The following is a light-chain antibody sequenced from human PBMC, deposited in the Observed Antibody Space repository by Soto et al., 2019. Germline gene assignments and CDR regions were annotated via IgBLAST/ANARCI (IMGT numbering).Light chain of an antibody. CDR1: SGHSSYI. Sequence: QLLLTQSSSASASLGSSVKLTCTLSSGHSSYIIAWHQQQPGKAPRYLMKLEGSGSYNKGSGVPDRFSGSSSGADRYLTISNLQFEDEADYYCETWDFNTRVFGGGTKVTVL. V-gene: IGLV4-60*02. CDR2: LEGSGSY. J-gene: IGLJ3*02. CDR3: ETWDFNTRV.